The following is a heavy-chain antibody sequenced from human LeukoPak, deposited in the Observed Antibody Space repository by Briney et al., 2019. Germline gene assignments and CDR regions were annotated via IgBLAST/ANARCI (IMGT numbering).Heavy chain of an antibody. D-gene: IGHD5-12*01. CDR3: AATLWGYSNDWSSFDY. J-gene: IGHJ4*02. Sequence: GGSLRLSCAASGFTVTNNYVSWVRQAPGKGLEWVSVIYSGGSAYYADSVKGRFTVSGDIAKNTLYLQMNGLRAEDTALYYCAATLWGYSNDWSSFDYWGQGTLVTVSS. CDR2: IYSGGSA. CDR1: GFTVTNNY. V-gene: IGHV3-53*01.